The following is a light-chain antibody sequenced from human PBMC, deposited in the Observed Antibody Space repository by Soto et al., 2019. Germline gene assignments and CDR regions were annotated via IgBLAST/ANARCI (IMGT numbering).Light chain of an antibody. V-gene: IGKV1-5*03. Sequence: DIQMTQSPSTLSASVGDRVTITCRASQSISSWFAWYQQKPGKAPKLLIYKASSLESGVPSRFSGSGSGTYFTLTISSLQPDDFATYYCQHYNSYPLTFGRGTKVEIK. J-gene: IGKJ4*01. CDR1: QSISSW. CDR3: QHYNSYPLT. CDR2: KAS.